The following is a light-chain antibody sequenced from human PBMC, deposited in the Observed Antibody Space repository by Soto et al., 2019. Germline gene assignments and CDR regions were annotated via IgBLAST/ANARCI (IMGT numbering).Light chain of an antibody. CDR3: SSYTSSSTLYV. CDR2: DVS. V-gene: IGLV2-14*01. CDR1: NSDVGGYNY. Sequence: QSVLTQPASVSGSPGQSITISCTGTNSDVGGYNYVSWYQQHPGKAPKLMIYDVSHRPSGVSSRFSGSKSGNTASLTISGLQAEDEADYYCSSYTSSSTLYVFGTGTQLTVL. J-gene: IGLJ1*01.